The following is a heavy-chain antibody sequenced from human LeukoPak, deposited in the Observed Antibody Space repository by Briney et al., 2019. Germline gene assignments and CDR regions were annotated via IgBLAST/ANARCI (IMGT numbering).Heavy chain of an antibody. D-gene: IGHD6-13*01. Sequence: SETLSLTCAVYGGSFSGYYWSWIRQPPGKGLEWIGEINHSGSTNYNPSLKSRVTISVDTSKNQFSLKLSSVTAADTAVYYCARATVPYSSSYYYWGQGTLVTVSP. CDR1: GGSFSGYY. J-gene: IGHJ4*02. V-gene: IGHV4-34*01. CDR3: ARATVPYSSSYYY. CDR2: INHSGST.